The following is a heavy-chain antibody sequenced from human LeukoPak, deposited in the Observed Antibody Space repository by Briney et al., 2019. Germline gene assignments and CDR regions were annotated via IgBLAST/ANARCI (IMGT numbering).Heavy chain of an antibody. CDR2: IITIFGTA. Sequence: ASVKVSCKASGGTFSSYAISWVRQAPGQGLEWMGGIITIFGTANYVQKFQGRVTITADESTSTAYMELSSLRSEDTAVYYCARDKGYYSGYDYDDAFDIWGQGTMVTVSS. CDR3: ARDKGYYSGYDYDDAFDI. V-gene: IGHV1-69*13. J-gene: IGHJ3*02. D-gene: IGHD5-12*01. CDR1: GGTFSSYA.